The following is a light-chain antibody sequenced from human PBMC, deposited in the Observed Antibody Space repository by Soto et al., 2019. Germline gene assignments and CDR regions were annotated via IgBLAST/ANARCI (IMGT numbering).Light chain of an antibody. Sequence: AIHMTQSPSSLPASLGDRVTITCRASQDIQNDLGWYQHQPGKAHKLLIYATSTLQSGVPSRFSGSGSGTEFTLTINSLQPEDFATYYCLQDYSYPATFGAGTKVEIK. V-gene: IGKV1-6*01. J-gene: IGKJ4*01. CDR2: ATS. CDR3: LQDYSYPAT. CDR1: QDIQND.